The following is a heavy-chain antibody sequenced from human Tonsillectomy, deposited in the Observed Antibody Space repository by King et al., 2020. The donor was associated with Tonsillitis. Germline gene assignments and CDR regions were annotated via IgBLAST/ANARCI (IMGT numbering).Heavy chain of an antibody. Sequence: VQLQESGGGLVQPGGSLRLSCEASGVTFSTYAMGWVRQAPGKGPEWVSAISGRDTRTFYADSVKGRFTISRDDSKNTVSLQMGSLRAEDTAVYYCSKESPYSGNYRFYYFDYWGQGTLVTVSS. CDR1: GVTFSTYA. V-gene: IGHV3-23*01. D-gene: IGHD1-26*01. J-gene: IGHJ4*02. CDR2: ISGRDTRT. CDR3: SKESPYSGNYRFYYFDY.